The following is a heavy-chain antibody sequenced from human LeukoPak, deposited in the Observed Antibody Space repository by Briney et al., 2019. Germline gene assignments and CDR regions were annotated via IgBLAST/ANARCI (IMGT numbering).Heavy chain of an antibody. CDR3: AREIVGATRYFDY. CDR1: GGSISSSSYY. V-gene: IGHV4-39*07. Sequence: PSETLSLTCTVSGGSISSSSYYWGWIRQPPGKGLEWIGSIYYSGSTYYNPSLKSRVTISVDTSKNQFSLKLSSVTAADTAVYYCAREIVGATRYFDYWGQGTLVTVSS. D-gene: IGHD1-26*01. J-gene: IGHJ4*02. CDR2: IYYSGST.